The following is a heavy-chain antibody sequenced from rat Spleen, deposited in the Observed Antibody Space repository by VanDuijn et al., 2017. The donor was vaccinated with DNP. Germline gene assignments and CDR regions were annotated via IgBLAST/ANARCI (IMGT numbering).Heavy chain of an antibody. J-gene: IGHJ2*01. Sequence: EVQLVESGGGLVQPGNSLKLSCAASGFTFSSFPMAWVRQAATKGLEWVATISASGGSTYYRDSVKGRFTISRDNAKSTLYLQMDSLRSEDTATYYCAKANGRDWGQGVMVTVSS. D-gene: IGHD4-3*01. CDR1: GFTFSSFP. CDR3: AKANGRD. CDR2: ISASGGST. V-gene: IGHV5-46*01.